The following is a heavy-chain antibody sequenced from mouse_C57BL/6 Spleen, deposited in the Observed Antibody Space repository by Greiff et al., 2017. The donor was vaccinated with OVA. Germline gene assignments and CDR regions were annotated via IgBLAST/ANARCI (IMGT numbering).Heavy chain of an antibody. CDR3: ARDLGSGDYYAMDY. J-gene: IGHJ4*01. D-gene: IGHD1-1*01. Sequence: EVQLVESEGGLVQPGSSMKLSCTASGFTFSDYYMAWVRQVPEKGLEWVANINYDGSSTYYLDSLKSRFIISRDNAKNILYLQMSSLKSEDTATYYCARDLGSGDYYAMDYWGQGTSVTVSS. CDR2: INYDGSST. V-gene: IGHV5-16*01. CDR1: GFTFSDYY.